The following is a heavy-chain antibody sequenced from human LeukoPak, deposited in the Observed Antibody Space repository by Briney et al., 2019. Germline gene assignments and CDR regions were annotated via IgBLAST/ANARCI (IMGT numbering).Heavy chain of an antibody. Sequence: PGGSLRLSCAASGFTFSNYWMHWVRQAPGKGLEWVSRINERATIISYADSVKGRFTISRENARNTLYLQMNSLTAEDTAVYYCERDLILVWTPGDDFDHWGQGTLVTVSS. CDR1: GFTFSNYW. D-gene: IGHD3-16*01. CDR3: ERDLILVWTPGDDFDH. CDR2: INERATII. J-gene: IGHJ4*02. V-gene: IGHV3-74*01.